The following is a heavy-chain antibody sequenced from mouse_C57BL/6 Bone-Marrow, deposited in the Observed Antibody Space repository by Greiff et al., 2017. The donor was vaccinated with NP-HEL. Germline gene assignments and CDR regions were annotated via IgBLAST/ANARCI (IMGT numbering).Heavy chain of an antibody. Sequence: EVMLVESGGGLVKPGGSLKLSCAASGFTFSSYAMSWVRQTPGKRLEWVATISDGGSYTYYPDNVKGRFTISRDNAKNNLYLQMSHLKSEDTAMYYCARDPSNYVNYAMDYWGQGTSVTVSS. J-gene: IGHJ4*01. CDR3: ARDPSNYVNYAMDY. CDR1: GFTFSSYA. V-gene: IGHV5-4*01. D-gene: IGHD2-5*01. CDR2: ISDGGSYT.